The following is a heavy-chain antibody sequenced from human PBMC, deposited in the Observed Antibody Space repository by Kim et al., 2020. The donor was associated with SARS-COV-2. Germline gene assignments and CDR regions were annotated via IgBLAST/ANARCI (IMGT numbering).Heavy chain of an antibody. D-gene: IGHD6-19*01. CDR3: GSLGYCSTDSCRQNGMDG. J-gene: IGHJ6*02. Sequence: GGSLRLSCAASGFTFGSYAMNWVRQIPGKGLEWVAVIRGGGTSTYYADSVKGRFTISRDNSKNTLYLQMNSLRAEDTAVYYCGSLGYCSTDSCRQNGMDGWGQGTPVTVS. V-gene: IGHV3-23*01. CDR2: IRGGGTST. CDR1: GFTFGSYA.